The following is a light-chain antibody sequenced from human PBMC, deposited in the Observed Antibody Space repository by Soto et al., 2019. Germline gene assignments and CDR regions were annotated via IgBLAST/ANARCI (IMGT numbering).Light chain of an antibody. V-gene: IGLV1-40*01. Sequence: QSVLTQPPSVSGAPGQRCTISCTGSSSNIGAGYDVQWYQQLPGTAPKLLIYGNSNRPSGVPDRISGSKSGTSASLAITGLQAEDEADYYCQSYDSSLSGSRVFGGGTKLTVL. CDR1: SSNIGAGYD. J-gene: IGLJ3*02. CDR3: QSYDSSLSGSRV. CDR2: GNS.